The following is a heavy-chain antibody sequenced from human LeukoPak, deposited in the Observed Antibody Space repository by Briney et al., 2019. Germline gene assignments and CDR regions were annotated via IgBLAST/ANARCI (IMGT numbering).Heavy chain of an antibody. D-gene: IGHD1-26*01. J-gene: IGHJ4*02. Sequence: GSSVKVSCKASGYNFSGHYMHWVRQAPGQGLEWMGWIKPSDGDTNYAQKFEGRVTMTRDTSMSTAYMGLSSLTSDDTAVYYCASPPLSSAMYYAHWGQGTLVTVSS. V-gene: IGHV1-2*02. CDR2: IKPSDGDT. CDR1: GYNFSGHY. CDR3: ASPPLSSAMYYAH.